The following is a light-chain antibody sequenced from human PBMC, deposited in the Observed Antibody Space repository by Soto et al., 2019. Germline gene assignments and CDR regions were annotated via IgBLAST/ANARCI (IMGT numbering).Light chain of an antibody. CDR1: DSDVRSDNL. J-gene: IGLJ2*01. V-gene: IGLV2-23*01. Sequence: QSALTQPASVSGSPGQSITISCTGTDSDVRSDNLVSWYQQHPGKAPKLMIFEGNKRPSGVSHRFSGSQSGTTASLTISGLQAEDECDYYCSSYRGGSVLFGGGTKLTVL. CDR3: SSYRGGSVL. CDR2: EGN.